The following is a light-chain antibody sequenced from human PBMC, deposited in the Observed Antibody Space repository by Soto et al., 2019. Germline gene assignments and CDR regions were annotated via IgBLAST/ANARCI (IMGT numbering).Light chain of an antibody. CDR3: QQRSNWPPIA. Sequence: EIIMTQSPATLSVSPGEGATLSCRASQGIGSTLAWYQHKPGQTPRLLIYDTSTRATGVPARFSGSRSGTEFTLTINSLQSEDFAVYYCQQRSNWPPIAFGQGTRLEI. CDR2: DTS. V-gene: IGKV3-15*01. CDR1: QGIGST. J-gene: IGKJ5*01.